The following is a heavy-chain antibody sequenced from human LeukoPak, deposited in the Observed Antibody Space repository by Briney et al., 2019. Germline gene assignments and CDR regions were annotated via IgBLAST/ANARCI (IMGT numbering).Heavy chain of an antibody. CDR1: ENTLTGYY. CDR2: INPKSGGT. CDR3: ARFFGDCYDS. D-gene: IGHD3-3*01. J-gene: IGHJ4*02. Sequence: APVKASCKASENTLTGYYLHCVRQAPRQRLEWMGWINPKSGGTKYAQKFQGRVTMTRDTSTSTAYMELSRLRSDDTAVYYCARFFGDCYDSWGQGTLVTVSS. V-gene: IGHV1-2*02.